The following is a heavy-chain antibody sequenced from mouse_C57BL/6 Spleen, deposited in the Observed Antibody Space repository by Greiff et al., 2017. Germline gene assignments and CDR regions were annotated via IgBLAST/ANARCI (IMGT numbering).Heavy chain of an antibody. V-gene: IGHV5-6*01. CDR2: ISSGGSYT. CDR3: ARHVVTTYYFDY. CDR1: GFTFSSYG. Sequence: DVQLVESGGDLVKPGGSLKLSCAASGFTFSSYGMSWVRQTPDKRLEWVATISSGGSYTYYPDSVKGRFTISRDNAKNTLYLQMSSLRSEDTAMYYCARHVVTTYYFDYWGQGTTRTVSS. J-gene: IGHJ2*01. D-gene: IGHD2-1*01.